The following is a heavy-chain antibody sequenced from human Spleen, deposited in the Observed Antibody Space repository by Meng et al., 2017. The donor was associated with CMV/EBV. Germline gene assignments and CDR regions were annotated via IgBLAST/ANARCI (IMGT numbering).Heavy chain of an antibody. J-gene: IGHJ4*02. CDR2: IRSKTNSYAT. CDR3: SRQGWGGYDSLGY. CDR1: GVTCSGSA. V-gene: IGHV3-73*01. D-gene: IGHD5-12*01. Sequence: SGVTCSGSAMHWVRQASGKGLEWVGRIRSKTNSYATAYAASVKGRFTISRDDSKSTAYLQMSSLNFEDTAVYYCSRQGWGGYDSLGYWGQGALVTVSS.